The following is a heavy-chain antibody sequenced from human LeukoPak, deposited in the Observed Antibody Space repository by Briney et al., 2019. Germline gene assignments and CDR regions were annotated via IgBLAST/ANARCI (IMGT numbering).Heavy chain of an antibody. CDR2: TSPIFGTA. J-gene: IGHJ4*03. Sequence: SVKVSCKTSGDTFSSNGISWVRQAPGQGLQWMGGTSPIFGTANYAQKFQGRVTITTDESTSTVYMELSSLRSEDTGVDYCAKTARGPSWSGSVHFAPWGPGSLVIVSS. CDR1: GDTFSSNG. CDR3: AKTARGPSWSGSVHFAP. V-gene: IGHV1-69*05. D-gene: IGHD3-3*01.